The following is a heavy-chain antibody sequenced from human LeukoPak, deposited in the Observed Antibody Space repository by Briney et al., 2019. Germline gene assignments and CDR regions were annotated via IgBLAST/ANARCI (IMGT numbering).Heavy chain of an antibody. CDR3: AKSGSGNYYDRFDY. V-gene: IGHV1-8*01. CDR2: MNPNSGNT. D-gene: IGHD3-10*01. J-gene: IGHJ4*02. CDR1: GYTLSSYD. Sequence: GASVKVSCKASGYTLSSYDINWVRQATGQGLEWMGWMNPNSGNTGYAQKFQGRLNMTRNTSISTAYMELSSLRSEDTAVYYCAKSGSGNYYDRFDYWGQGTLITVSS.